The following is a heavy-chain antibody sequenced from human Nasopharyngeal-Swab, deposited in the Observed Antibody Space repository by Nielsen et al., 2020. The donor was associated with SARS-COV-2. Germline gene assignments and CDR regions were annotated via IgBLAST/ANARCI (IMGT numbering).Heavy chain of an antibody. J-gene: IGHJ3*02. Sequence: GESLKISCGASGFTFSDYWFHWVRQAPGKGLEWVGFIRSKTYGGAPEYAASVKGRFTISRDGAESIAYLQMNSLETEDTGVYYCARSVGSFYGQGAFDIWGQGTMVTVSS. CDR2: IRSKTYGGAP. V-gene: IGHV3-49*04. CDR1: GFTFSDYW. CDR3: ARSVGSFYGQGAFDI. D-gene: IGHD1-26*01.